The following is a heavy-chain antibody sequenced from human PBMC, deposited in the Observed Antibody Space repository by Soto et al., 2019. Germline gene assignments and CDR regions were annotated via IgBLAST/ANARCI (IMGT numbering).Heavy chain of an antibody. CDR3: ARQRTTVFFDY. CDR1: GGSVSSGSYY. Sequence: PSETLSLTCTVSGGSVSSGSYYWSWIRQPPGKGLEWIGYIYYSGSTNYNPSLKSRATISVDTSKNQFSLKLSSVTAADTAVYYCARQRTTVFFDYWGQGTLVTVSS. V-gene: IGHV4-61*01. D-gene: IGHD4-17*01. J-gene: IGHJ4*02. CDR2: IYYSGST.